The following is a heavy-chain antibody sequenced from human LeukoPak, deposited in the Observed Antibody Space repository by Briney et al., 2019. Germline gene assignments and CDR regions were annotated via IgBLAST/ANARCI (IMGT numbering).Heavy chain of an antibody. J-gene: IGHJ6*03. V-gene: IGHV4-59*08. CDR3: ARHIGGGIEDMDV. Sequence: SETLSLTCTVSGDSIGTYYWSWIRQSPGKGLEWIGYIYVTGTRYNPYLQSRVTISVDRSRNQFFLKMSSVTAADTAVYYCARHIGGGIEDMDVWGKGIKVIVSS. D-gene: IGHD3-16*02. CDR2: IYVTGT. CDR1: GDSIGTYY.